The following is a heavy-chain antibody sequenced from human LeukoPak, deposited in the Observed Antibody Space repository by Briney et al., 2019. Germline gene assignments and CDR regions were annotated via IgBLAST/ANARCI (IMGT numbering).Heavy chain of an antibody. D-gene: IGHD2-21*01. Sequence: GATVKVSCKASGYTFTSYGISWVRQAPGQGLEWMGLISAYNGNTNYAQKLQGRVTMTTDTSTSTADMELRSLRSDDTAVYYCAREGIEADRVPESDYWGQGSLVTVSS. V-gene: IGHV1-18*04. CDR2: ISAYNGNT. CDR3: AREGIEADRVPESDY. CDR1: GYTFTSYG. J-gene: IGHJ4*02.